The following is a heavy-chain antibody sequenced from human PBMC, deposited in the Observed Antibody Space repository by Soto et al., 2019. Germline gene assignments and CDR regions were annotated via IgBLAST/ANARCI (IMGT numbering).Heavy chain of an antibody. CDR3: ARGDVEGLHNYYYYGMDV. CDR2: MNPNSGNT. CDR1: GYTFTSYD. Sequence: ASVKVSCKASGYTFTSYDINWVRQATGQGLEWMGWMNPNSGNTGYAQKFQGRVTMTRNTSISTAYMELSSLRSEDTAVYYCARGDVEGLHNYYYYGMDVWGQGTTVTVSS. J-gene: IGHJ6*02. V-gene: IGHV1-8*01. D-gene: IGHD2-15*01.